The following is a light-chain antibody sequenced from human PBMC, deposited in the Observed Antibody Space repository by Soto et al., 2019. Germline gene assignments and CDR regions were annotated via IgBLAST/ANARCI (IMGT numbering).Light chain of an antibody. CDR3: QEYNKWPWT. V-gene: IGKV3-15*01. J-gene: IGKJ1*01. CDR2: AAS. CDR1: QSVSSN. Sequence: EVVLTQSPVALSVSPGERATLFSRASQSVSSNLAWYQQTPGQAPRLLIYAASTRATSTPARFSGSGSGTEFTLTISSLQSEDFAVYYCQEYNKWPWTFGHGTKVEIK.